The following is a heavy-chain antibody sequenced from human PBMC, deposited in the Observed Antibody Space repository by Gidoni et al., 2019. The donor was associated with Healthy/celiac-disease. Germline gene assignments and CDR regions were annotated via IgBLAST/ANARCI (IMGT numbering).Heavy chain of an antibody. CDR3: AKDLAVTYNYYGMNV. V-gene: IGHV3-23*01. CDR2: ISGSSGST. J-gene: IGHJ6*02. D-gene: IGHD2-15*01. Sequence: EVQLLESGRGLVLPGGSLSLACAASGFTFLWYAMSWVRQAPGKGLDWDSAISGSSGSTYYADSVKGRFTSSRDNSKNTLYLQMNSLRAEDTAVYYCAKDLAVTYNYYGMNVWGQGATVTVSS. CDR1: GFTFLWYA.